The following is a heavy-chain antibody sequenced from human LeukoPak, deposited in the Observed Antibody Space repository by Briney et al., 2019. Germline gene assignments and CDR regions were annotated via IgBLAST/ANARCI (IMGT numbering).Heavy chain of an antibody. CDR3: AKAVSSGWSYYFDY. D-gene: IGHD6-19*01. CDR1: GFTFDDYA. V-gene: IGHV3-9*03. CDR2: ISWSSGSI. J-gene: IGHJ4*02. Sequence: GGSLRLSCAASGFTFDDYAMHWVRQAPGKGLEWGSGISWSSGSIGYAESVKGRFTISRDNAKNSLYLQMNSLRAEDMALYYCAKAVSSGWSYYFDYWGQGTLVTVSS.